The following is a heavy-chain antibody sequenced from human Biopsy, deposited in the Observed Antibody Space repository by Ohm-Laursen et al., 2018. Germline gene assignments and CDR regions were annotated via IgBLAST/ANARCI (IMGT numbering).Heavy chain of an antibody. CDR1: GFSFTGYY. D-gene: IGHD6-19*01. J-gene: IGHJ4*02. CDR2: ISPKSGGT. CDR3: ALQSVAQMKNFDY. V-gene: IGHV1-2*02. Sequence: GSSVKVSGKASGFSFTGYYIHWVRQAPGQGLEWMGWISPKSGGTNYAQKFQGNITMTKNTSMSTAYMEMSRLRSDDTAVYYCALQSVAQMKNFDYWGQGTLVTVSS.